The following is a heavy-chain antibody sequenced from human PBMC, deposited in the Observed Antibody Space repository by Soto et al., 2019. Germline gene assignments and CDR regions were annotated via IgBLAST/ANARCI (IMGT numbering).Heavy chain of an antibody. CDR3: AHRHTVLAYYGSYNWFDP. D-gene: IGHD3-10*01. CDR1: GFSLSTSGVG. J-gene: IGHJ5*02. Sequence: QITLKESGPTLVKPTQTLTLTCTFSGFSLSTSGVGVGWIRQPPGKALEWLAVIYWDDDKRYSPSLKSRLTNTKDTSTNQVVLTMANMDPVDTATYYCAHRHTVLAYYGSYNWFDPWGRGTLVTVSS. V-gene: IGHV2-5*02. CDR2: IYWDDDK.